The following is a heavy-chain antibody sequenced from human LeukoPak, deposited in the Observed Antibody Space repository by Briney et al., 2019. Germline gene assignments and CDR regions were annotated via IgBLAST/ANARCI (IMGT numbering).Heavy chain of an antibody. CDR1: GGTFGSYA. V-gene: IGHV1-69*01. CDR3: ARAYFDWLSPRWAFDI. J-gene: IGHJ3*02. Sequence: SVKVSCKASGGTFGSYAISWVRQAPGQGLEWMGGIIPIFGTANYAQKFQGRVTITADESTSTAYMELSSLRSEDTAVYYCARAYFDWLSPRWAFDIWGQGTMVTVSS. D-gene: IGHD3-9*01. CDR2: IIPIFGTA.